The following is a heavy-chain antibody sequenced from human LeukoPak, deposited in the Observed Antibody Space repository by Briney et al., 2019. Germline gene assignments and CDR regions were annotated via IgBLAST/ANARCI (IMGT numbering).Heavy chain of an antibody. CDR1: GFTFDDYA. V-gene: IGHV3-43*02. CDR2: TSGDGGST. J-gene: IGHJ6*02. D-gene: IGHD6-19*01. CDR3: AKQRGRQWLVSYYYYGMDV. Sequence: GGSLRLSCAASGFTFDDYAMHWVRQAPGKGLEWVSLTSGDGGSTYYADSVKGRFTISRDNSKNSLYLQMNSLRTEDTALYYCAKQRGRQWLVSYYYYGMDVWGQGTTVTVSS.